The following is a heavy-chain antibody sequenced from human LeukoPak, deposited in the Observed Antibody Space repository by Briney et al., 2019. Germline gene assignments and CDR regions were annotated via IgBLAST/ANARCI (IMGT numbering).Heavy chain of an antibody. Sequence: GGSLRLSCAASGFTFSSYAMSWVRQAPGKGLEWVSAISGSGGSTYYADSVKGRFTISRDNSKNTLYLQMNSLRAEDTAVHYCAKEFGYYDFWSGYSPHDAFDIWGQGTMVTVSS. V-gene: IGHV3-23*01. D-gene: IGHD3-3*01. CDR1: GFTFSSYA. CDR2: ISGSGGST. J-gene: IGHJ3*02. CDR3: AKEFGYYDFWSGYSPHDAFDI.